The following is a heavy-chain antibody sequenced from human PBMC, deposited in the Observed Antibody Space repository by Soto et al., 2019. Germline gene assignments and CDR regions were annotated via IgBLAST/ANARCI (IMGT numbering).Heavy chain of an antibody. V-gene: IGHV3-23*01. D-gene: IGHD2-2*01. CDR3: AKRGLGYCSTTSCRGRWFDP. J-gene: IGHJ5*02. CDR2: ISGSGDST. Sequence: GGSLRLSCAASGFTFSSNAMSWVRQAPGKGLEWVSAISGSGDSTYYADSVKGRFTISRDNSKNTLYLQMNSLRAEDTAVYYCAKRGLGYCSTTSCRGRWFDPWGQGTLVTVSS. CDR1: GFTFSSNA.